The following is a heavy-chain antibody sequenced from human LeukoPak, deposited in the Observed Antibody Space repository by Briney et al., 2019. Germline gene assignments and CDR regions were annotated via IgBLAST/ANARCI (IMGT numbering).Heavy chain of an antibody. V-gene: IGHV3-9*01. CDR2: ISWDGGNI. CDR1: GFTFDDYA. CDR3: AKGRGYSYGYFDY. J-gene: IGHJ4*02. D-gene: IGHD5-18*01. Sequence: PGGSLRLSCAASGFTFDDYAMHWVRQAPGKGLEWVSVISWDGGNIGYADSVKGRFTISRDNAKNSLYLQMNSLRAEDTALYYCAKGRGYSYGYFDYWGEGNLVTVSS.